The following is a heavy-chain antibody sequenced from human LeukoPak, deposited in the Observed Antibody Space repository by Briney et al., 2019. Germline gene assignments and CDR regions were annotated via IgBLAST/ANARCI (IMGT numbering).Heavy chain of an antibody. D-gene: IGHD4-11*01. CDR2: ITGGRST. Sequence: GGSLRLSCAPSGFTFSNYAMSWVRQAPGKGLEWVSGITGGRSTYYADSVKGRFTISRDNSKNTMSMEMNSLRVEDTAVYYCAKQDEPDYSIYPEAFDIWGQGTMVTVSS. J-gene: IGHJ3*02. CDR3: AKQDEPDYSIYPEAFDI. V-gene: IGHV3-23*01. CDR1: GFTFSNYA.